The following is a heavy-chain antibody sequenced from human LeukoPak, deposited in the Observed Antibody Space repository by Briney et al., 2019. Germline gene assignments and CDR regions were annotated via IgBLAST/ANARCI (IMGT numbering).Heavy chain of an antibody. V-gene: IGHV3-23*01. Sequence: GGSLRLSCAASGFTFSSYGMSWVRQAPGKVLEWVSAISATGGTTYYADSVKGRFTISRDNSKNTLYLQMNSLRAEDTAIYYCAKNGDRGAYCSGGSCYPYYYYYIDVWGKGTTVTISS. J-gene: IGHJ6*03. CDR1: GFTFSSYG. D-gene: IGHD2-15*01. CDR2: ISATGGTT. CDR3: AKNGDRGAYCSGGSCYPYYYYYIDV.